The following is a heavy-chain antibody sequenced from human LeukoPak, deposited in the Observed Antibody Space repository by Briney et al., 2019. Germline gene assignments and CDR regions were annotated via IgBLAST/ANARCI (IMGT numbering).Heavy chain of an antibody. CDR3: AKDRDIAVAAPFDY. CDR2: ISYDGSNK. V-gene: IGHV3-30*18. CDR1: GFTFSSYG. J-gene: IGHJ4*02. D-gene: IGHD6-19*01. Sequence: GGSLRLSCAASGFTFSSYGMHLVRQAPGKGLEWVAVISYDGSNKYYADSVKGRFTISRDNSKNTLYLQMNSLRAEDTAVYYCAKDRDIAVAAPFDYWGQGTLVTVSS.